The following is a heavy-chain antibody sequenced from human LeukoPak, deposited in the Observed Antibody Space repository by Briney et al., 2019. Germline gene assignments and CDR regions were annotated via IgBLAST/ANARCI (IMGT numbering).Heavy chain of an antibody. D-gene: IGHD1-14*01. V-gene: IGHV3-33*01. CDR3: GRGGQIARTPAVTGDY. J-gene: IGHJ4*01. CDR1: GFTFSSYG. Sequence: GGSLRLSCAASGFTFSSYGMHWVRQAPGKGLEWVAVIWYDGSNKYYADSVKGRFTISRDNSKNTLYLQMNSLRAEDTAVYYCGRGGQIARTPAVTGDYWGQEPWSPSPQ. CDR2: IWYDGSNK.